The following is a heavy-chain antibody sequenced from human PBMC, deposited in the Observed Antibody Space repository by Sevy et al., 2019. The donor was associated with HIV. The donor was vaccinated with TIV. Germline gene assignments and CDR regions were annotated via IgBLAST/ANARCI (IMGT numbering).Heavy chain of an antibody. J-gene: IGHJ4*02. CDR2: MHSDGNT. CDR3: ARDTGRNY. CDR1: GASITTYY. D-gene: IGHD1-26*01. V-gene: IGHV4-4*07. Sequence: SETLSLTCTVSGASITTYYWSWFRQPAGKGLEWIGRMHSDGNTNYNPSLQGRVTMSFDTSKNQFSLTLDFVTAADAPVYYCARDTGRNYWGQGILVTVSS.